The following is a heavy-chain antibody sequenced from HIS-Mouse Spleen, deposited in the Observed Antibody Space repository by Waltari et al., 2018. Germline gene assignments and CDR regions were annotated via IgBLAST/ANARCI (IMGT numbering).Heavy chain of an antibody. D-gene: IGHD6-13*01. CDR2: IYYSGST. CDR1: GGSISSSSYY. J-gene: IGHJ2*01. V-gene: IGHV4-39*07. Sequence: QLQLQESGPGLVKPSETLYLTCTVSGGSISSSSYYWGWIRQPPGKGLEWIGSIYYSGSTYDNPSLKSRVTISVDTSKNQFSLKLSSVTAADTAVYYCAREIPYSSSWYDWYFDLWGRGTLVTVSS. CDR3: AREIPYSSSWYDWYFDL.